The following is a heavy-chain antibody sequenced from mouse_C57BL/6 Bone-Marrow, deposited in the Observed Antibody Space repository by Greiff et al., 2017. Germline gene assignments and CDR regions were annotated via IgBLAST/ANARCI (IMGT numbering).Heavy chain of an antibody. V-gene: IGHV6-3*01. Sequence: EVKVEESGGGLVQPGGSMKLSCVASGFTFSNYWMNWVRQSPEKGLEWVAQIRLKSDNYATHYAESVKGRFTISRDDSKSSVYLQMNNLRAEDTGIYYCTGRYHYFDYWGQGTTLTVSS. D-gene: IGHD1-3*01. CDR3: TGRYHYFDY. J-gene: IGHJ2*01. CDR1: GFTFSNYW. CDR2: IRLKSDNYAT.